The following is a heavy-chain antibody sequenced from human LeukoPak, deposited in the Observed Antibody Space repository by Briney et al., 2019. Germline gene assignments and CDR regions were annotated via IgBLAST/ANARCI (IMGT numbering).Heavy chain of an antibody. CDR1: GYTFTGYY. J-gene: IGHJ4*02. CDR3: AREPSNWGSTIYY. D-gene: IGHD7-27*01. Sequence: ASVKDSCKASGYTFTGYYMHWVRQAPGQGLEWMGWINPNSGGTNYAQKFQGRVTMTRDTSISTAYMELSRLRSDDTAVYYCAREPSNWGSTIYYWGQGTLVTVSS. CDR2: INPNSGGT. V-gene: IGHV1-2*02.